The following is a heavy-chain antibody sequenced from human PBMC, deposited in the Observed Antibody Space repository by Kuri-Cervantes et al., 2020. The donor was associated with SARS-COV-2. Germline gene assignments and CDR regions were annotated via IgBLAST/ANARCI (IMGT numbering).Heavy chain of an antibody. CDR1: GGSISSFY. CDR3: ARHEVLITFGGVIVSYFDY. CDR2: FYYGDVT. D-gene: IGHD3-16*02. Sequence: SETLSLTCTVSGGSISSFYWSWIRQSPGKGLEWIAYFYYGDVTNYNPSLKSRVTVSADTSKNQFSLKLSSVTAADTAVYHCARHEVLITFGGVIVSYFDYWGQGTLVTVSS. V-gene: IGHV4-59*08. J-gene: IGHJ4*02.